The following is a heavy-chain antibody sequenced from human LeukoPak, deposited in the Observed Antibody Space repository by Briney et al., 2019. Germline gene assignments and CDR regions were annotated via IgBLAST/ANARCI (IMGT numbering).Heavy chain of an antibody. CDR3: ARGPGHQLTVV. V-gene: IGHV3-21*01. J-gene: IGHJ4*02. CDR1: GFTFSSYW. CDR2: ISSSSSYI. D-gene: IGHD2-2*01. Sequence: AGGSLRLSCAASGFTFSSYWMSWVRQAPGKGLEWVSSISSSSSYIYYADSVKGRFTISRDNAKNSLYLQMNSLRAEDTAVYYCARGPGHQLTVVWGQGTLVTVSS.